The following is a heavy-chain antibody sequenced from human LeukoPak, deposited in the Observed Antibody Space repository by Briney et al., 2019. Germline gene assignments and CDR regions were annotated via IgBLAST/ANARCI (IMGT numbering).Heavy chain of an antibody. CDR1: GDSISSSSYH. CDR2: IYYSGST. V-gene: IGHV4-39*07. CDR3: AKGSSRGRHGGAFDI. Sequence: PSETLSLTCTVSGDSISSSSYHWGWIRQPPGKGLEWIGSIYYSGSTNYNPSLKSRVTISVDTSKNQFSLKLSSVTAADTAVYYCAKGSSRGRHGGAFDIWGQGTMVTVSS. J-gene: IGHJ3*02. D-gene: IGHD4-23*01.